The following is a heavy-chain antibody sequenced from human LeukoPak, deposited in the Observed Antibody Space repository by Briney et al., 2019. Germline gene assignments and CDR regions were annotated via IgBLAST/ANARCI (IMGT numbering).Heavy chain of an antibody. V-gene: IGHV5-51*01. CDR1: GYSFTRHW. CDR3: ARQGGNSFSHAFDI. J-gene: IGHJ3*02. Sequence: GESLKISCKGSGYSFTRHWIGWVRQMPGKGLEWMGIIFPGDSDTRYSPSFQGQVTISADKSISTAYLQWSSLKASDTAVYYCARQGGNSFSHAFDIWGQGTMVTVSS. D-gene: IGHD4-23*01. CDR2: IFPGDSDT.